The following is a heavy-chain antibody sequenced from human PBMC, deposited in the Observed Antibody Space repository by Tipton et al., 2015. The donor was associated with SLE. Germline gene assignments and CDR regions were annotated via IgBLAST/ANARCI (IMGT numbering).Heavy chain of an antibody. V-gene: IGHV4-39*07. CDR3: ARDTLGGLDY. CDR2: IYYSGST. CDR1: GGSISSSSYY. J-gene: IGHJ4*02. D-gene: IGHD7-27*01. Sequence: LRLSCTVSGGSISSSSYYWGWIRQPPGKGLEWIGSIYYSGSTYYNPSLKSRVTISVDTSKNQFSLKLSSVTAADTAVYYCARDTLGGLDYWGQGTLVTVSS.